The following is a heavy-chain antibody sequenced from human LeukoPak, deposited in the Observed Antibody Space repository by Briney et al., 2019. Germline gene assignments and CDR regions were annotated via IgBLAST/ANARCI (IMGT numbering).Heavy chain of an antibody. CDR1: GFTFSSYW. V-gene: IGHV3-7*01. CDR2: IDQGGSVK. Sequence: GGSLRLSCAASGFTFSSYWMSWVRQAPGKGLEWVANIDQGGSVKYYVDSVKGRFTISRDNAQNSLYLQMTSLRAGDTAVYYCARDGVAVAGEIDYWGQGTLVTVSS. D-gene: IGHD6-19*01. J-gene: IGHJ4*02. CDR3: ARDGVAVAGEIDY.